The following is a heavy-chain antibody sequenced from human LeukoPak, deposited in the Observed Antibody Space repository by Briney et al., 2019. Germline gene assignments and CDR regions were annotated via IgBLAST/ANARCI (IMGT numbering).Heavy chain of an antibody. J-gene: IGHJ4*02. Sequence: GGSLRLSCAASGFTFSSNVITWVRQAPGKGLEWVAVISYDGSNKYYADSVKGRFTISRDNSKNTLYLQMNSLRAEDTAVYYCAKEGLRWYVSGFDYWGQGTLVTVSS. D-gene: IGHD4-23*01. CDR3: AKEGLRWYVSGFDY. CDR1: GFTFSSNV. V-gene: IGHV3-30*18. CDR2: ISYDGSNK.